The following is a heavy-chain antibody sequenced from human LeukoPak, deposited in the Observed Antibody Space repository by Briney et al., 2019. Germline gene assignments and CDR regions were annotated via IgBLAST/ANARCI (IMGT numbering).Heavy chain of an antibody. CDR3: ARNSLGYYYDSSGYYYFDY. D-gene: IGHD3-22*01. CDR1: GFTFSSYG. CDR2: IWYDGSNK. J-gene: IGHJ4*02. Sequence: GRSLRLSCAASGFTFSSYGMHWVRQAPGQGLEWVAVIWYDGSNKYYADSVKGRFTISRDNSKNTLYLQMNSLRAEDTAVYYCARNSLGYYYDSSGYYYFDYWGQGTLVTVSS. V-gene: IGHV3-33*01.